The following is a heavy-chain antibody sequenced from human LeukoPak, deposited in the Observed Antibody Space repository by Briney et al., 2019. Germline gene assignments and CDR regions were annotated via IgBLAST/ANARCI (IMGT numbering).Heavy chain of an antibody. V-gene: IGHV4-34*01. CDR1: GGSFSGYY. D-gene: IGHD3-9*01. CDR2: INHSGST. CDR3: ARLRDPYYDILTGYYSGDAFDI. Sequence: SETLSLTCAVYGGSFSGYYWSWIRQPPGKGLEWIGEINHSGSTNYNPSLKSRVTISVDTSKNQFSLKLSSVTAADTAVYYCARLRDPYYDILTGYYSGDAFDIWGQGTMVTVSS. J-gene: IGHJ3*02.